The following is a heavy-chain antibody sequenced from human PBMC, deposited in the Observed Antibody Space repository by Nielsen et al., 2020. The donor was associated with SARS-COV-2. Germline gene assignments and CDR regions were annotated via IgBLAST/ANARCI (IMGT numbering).Heavy chain of an antibody. V-gene: IGHV3-13*04. Sequence: LSLTCAASGFTFNVYDFHWVRQPIGKGLEWVSAIGTAGDTYYPDSVKGRFTISRENGENSVYLQMNSLRAGDTAVYYCARSSSWFSAHMDVWGKGTTVTVSS. CDR1: GFTFNVYD. CDR2: IGTAGDT. J-gene: IGHJ6*03. CDR3: ARSSSWFSAHMDV. D-gene: IGHD6-13*01.